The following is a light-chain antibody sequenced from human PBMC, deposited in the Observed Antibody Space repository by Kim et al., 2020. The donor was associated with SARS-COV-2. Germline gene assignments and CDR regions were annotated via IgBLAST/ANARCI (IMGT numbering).Light chain of an antibody. CDR1: SSDIGNYKY. Sequence: QSVLTQPASVSGSPGQSITISCTGPSSDIGNYKYVSWYQQHPDKGPKLMIYDVNKRPSGVSNRFSGSKSGNTASLTISGLQAEDEADYYCTLYTISSTWVFGGGTQLTVL. J-gene: IGLJ3*02. CDR2: DVN. V-gene: IGLV2-14*01. CDR3: TLYTISSTWV.